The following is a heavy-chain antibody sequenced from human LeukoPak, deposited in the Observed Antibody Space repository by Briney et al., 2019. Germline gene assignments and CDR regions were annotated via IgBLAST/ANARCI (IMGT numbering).Heavy chain of an antibody. Sequence: SETLSLTCTVSGGSISSYYWGWIRQPPGKGLEWIGSIYYSGSTYCNPSLKSRVTISVDTSKNQFSLKLSSVTAADTAVYYCARRAGLKLDYWGQGTLVTVSS. CDR2: IYYSGST. D-gene: IGHD3/OR15-3a*01. CDR3: ARRAGLKLDY. V-gene: IGHV4-39*01. CDR1: GGSISSYY. J-gene: IGHJ4*02.